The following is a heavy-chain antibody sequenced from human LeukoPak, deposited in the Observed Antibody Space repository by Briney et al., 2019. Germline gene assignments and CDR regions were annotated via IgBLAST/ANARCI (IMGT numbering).Heavy chain of an antibody. J-gene: IGHJ5*02. CDR1: GYTFTSYG. D-gene: IGHD2-2*01. Sequence: ASVKVSCKASGYTFTSYGISWVRQAPGQGLEWMGWISAYNGNTNYAQKLQGRVTMTTDTSTSTAYMELRSLRSDDTAVYYCARHVRCSSTSCFSSWFHPLAQATLSPSP. CDR3: ARHVRCSSTSCFSSWFHP. V-gene: IGHV1-18*01. CDR2: ISAYNGNT.